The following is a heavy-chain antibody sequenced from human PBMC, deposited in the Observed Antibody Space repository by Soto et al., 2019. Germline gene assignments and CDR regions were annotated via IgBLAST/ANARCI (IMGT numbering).Heavy chain of an antibody. CDR2: IIPIFGTA. CDR3: GRGRLGYYGSGSYYQTDYYYYGMDV. J-gene: IGHJ6*02. D-gene: IGHD3-10*01. CDR1: GGTFSSYA. Sequence: SVKVSCKASGGTFSSYAISWVRQAPGQGLEWMGGIIPIFGTANYAQKFQGRVTITADESTSTAYMELSSLRSEDTAVYYCGRGRLGYYGSGSYYQTDYYYYGMDVWGQGTTVTVSS. V-gene: IGHV1-69*13.